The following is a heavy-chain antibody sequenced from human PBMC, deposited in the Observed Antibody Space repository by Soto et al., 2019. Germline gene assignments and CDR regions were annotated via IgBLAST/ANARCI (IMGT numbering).Heavy chain of an antibody. D-gene: IGHD4-17*01. CDR2: ITGSSNSI. J-gene: IGHJ4*02. Sequence: EVQLVESGGGLVQPGGSLRLSCAASGFTFSSYEMHWVRQTPGKGLEWISYITGSSNSIYYADSVKGRFTISRDNAKNSIYLQMDRLRIEDTAVYFCARDFPPSNGGNYFDYWGQGTLVTVSS. CDR3: ARDFPPSNGGNYFDY. CDR1: GFTFSSYE. V-gene: IGHV3-48*03.